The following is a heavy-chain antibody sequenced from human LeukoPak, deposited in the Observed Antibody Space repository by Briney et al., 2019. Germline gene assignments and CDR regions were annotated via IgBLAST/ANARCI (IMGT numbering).Heavy chain of an antibody. Sequence: GASVKVSCKASGYTFTSYYMHWVRQAPGQGLEWMGRINPNSGGTNYAQKFQGRVTMTRDTSISTAYMELSRLRSDDTAVYYCARDLLDDILTGYYMYFDYWGQGTLVTVSS. CDR3: ARDLLDDILTGYYMYFDY. CDR2: INPNSGGT. D-gene: IGHD3-9*01. V-gene: IGHV1-2*06. J-gene: IGHJ4*02. CDR1: GYTFTSYY.